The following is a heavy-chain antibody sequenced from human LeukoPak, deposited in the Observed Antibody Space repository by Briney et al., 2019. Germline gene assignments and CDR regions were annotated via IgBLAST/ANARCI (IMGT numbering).Heavy chain of an antibody. J-gene: IGHJ4*02. CDR1: GFTFSSYW. Sequence: GGSLRLSCAASGFTFSSYWMSWVRQAPGKGLEWVANIKQDGSEKYYVDSVKSRFTISRDNAKNSLYLQMNSLRAEDTAVYYCARDGSTTADYDYVWGSYRYRDYFDYWGQGTLVTVSS. V-gene: IGHV3-7*03. CDR3: ARDGSTTADYDYVWGSYRYRDYFDY. D-gene: IGHD3-16*02. CDR2: IKQDGSEK.